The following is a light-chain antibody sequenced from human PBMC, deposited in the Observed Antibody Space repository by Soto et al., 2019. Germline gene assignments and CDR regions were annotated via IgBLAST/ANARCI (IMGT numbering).Light chain of an antibody. V-gene: IGLV1-47*01. CDR1: SSNIGSNY. CDR2: RNN. J-gene: IGLJ2*01. Sequence: QSVLTQPPSASGTPGQRVTISCSGSSSNIGSNYVYWYHQLPGTAPKLVIYRNNQRPSGVPDRISGSKSGTSASLAIGGLRSEDEADYYCAAWDDRLRGLVFGRGTQLTVL. CDR3: AAWDDRLRGLV.